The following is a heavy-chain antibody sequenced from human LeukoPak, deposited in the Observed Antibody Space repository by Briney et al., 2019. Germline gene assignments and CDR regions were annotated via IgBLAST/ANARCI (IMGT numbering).Heavy chain of an antibody. CDR1: GFTFSSYW. J-gene: IGHJ4*02. V-gene: IGHV3-7*01. Sequence: GGSLRLSCVASGFTFSSYWMTWGRPAPGGGVEWLSNLKEDGSIQYYLDSVRGRFTISRDNAKTSVYLQLNSQRADDTAVYYCARDVWTGVAVSDYWGQGTLVTVSS. D-gene: IGHD6-19*01. CDR2: LKEDGSIQ. CDR3: ARDVWTGVAVSDY.